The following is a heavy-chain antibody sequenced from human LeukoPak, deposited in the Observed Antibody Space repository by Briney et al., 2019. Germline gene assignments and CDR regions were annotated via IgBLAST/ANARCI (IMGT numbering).Heavy chain of an antibody. V-gene: IGHV1-69*13. J-gene: IGHJ4*02. CDR2: IIPILGTA. CDR1: GGTFSSYA. Sequence: ASVKVSCKASGGTFSSYAISWVRQAPGQGLEWMGGIIPILGTANYAQKFQGRVTITADESTSTAYMELSSLRSEDTAVYYCARAIGVYDILTGYYYWGQGTLVTVSS. D-gene: IGHD3-9*01. CDR3: ARAIGVYDILTGYYY.